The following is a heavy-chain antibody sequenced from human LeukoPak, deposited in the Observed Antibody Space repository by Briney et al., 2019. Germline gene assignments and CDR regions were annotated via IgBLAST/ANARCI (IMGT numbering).Heavy chain of an antibody. V-gene: IGHV1-46*01. CDR3: ARERITIFGVVINYYYYMDV. CDR1: GYTFTSYY. D-gene: IGHD3-3*01. J-gene: IGHJ6*03. CDR2: INPSGGST. Sequence: ASVKVSCKASGYTFTSYYMHWVRQAPGQGLEWMGIINPSGGSTSYAQKFQGRVTMTRDMSTSTVYMELSSLRSEDTAVYYCARERITIFGVVINYYYYMDVWGKGTTVTVSS.